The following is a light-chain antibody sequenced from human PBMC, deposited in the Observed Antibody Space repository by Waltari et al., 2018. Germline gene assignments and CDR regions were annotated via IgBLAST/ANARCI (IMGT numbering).Light chain of an antibody. Sequence: EIVLTQSPATRSLSQGESATLSCRASQSVSSYLVWYQQKPGQAPRLLIYDASNRATGIPARFSGSGSGTDFTLTISSLEPEDFAVYYCQQRSNWPRTFGQGTKVEIK. V-gene: IGKV3-11*01. CDR3: QQRSNWPRT. CDR2: DAS. CDR1: QSVSSY. J-gene: IGKJ1*01.